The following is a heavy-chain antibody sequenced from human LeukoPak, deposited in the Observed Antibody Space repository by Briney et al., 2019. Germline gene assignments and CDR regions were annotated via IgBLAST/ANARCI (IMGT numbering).Heavy chain of an antibody. V-gene: IGHV3-33*01. CDR3: ARSEGYYDILTGYYYYYGMDV. Sequence: GGSLRLSCAASGFTFSSYGMHWVRQAPGKGREWVAVIWYGGSNKYYADSVKGRSTISRDNSKNTLYLQMNSLRAEDTAVYYCARSEGYYDILTGYYYYYGMDVWGKGTTVTVSS. J-gene: IGHJ6*04. D-gene: IGHD3-9*01. CDR2: IWYGGSNK. CDR1: GFTFSSYG.